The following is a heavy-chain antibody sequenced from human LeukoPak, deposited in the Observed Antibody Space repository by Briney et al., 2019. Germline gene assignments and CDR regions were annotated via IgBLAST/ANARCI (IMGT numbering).Heavy chain of an antibody. CDR3: AREWPHPTTRPNSRIAVAVDAYYFDY. V-gene: IGHV4-39*07. J-gene: IGHJ4*02. D-gene: IGHD6-19*01. Sequence: PSETLSLTCTVSGGSISSSSYYWGWIRQPPGKGLEWIGSIYYSGSTYYNPSLKSRVTISVDTSKNQFSLKLSPVTAADTAVYYCAREWPHPTTRPNSRIAVAVDAYYFDYWGQGTLVTVSS. CDR2: IYYSGST. CDR1: GGSISSSSYY.